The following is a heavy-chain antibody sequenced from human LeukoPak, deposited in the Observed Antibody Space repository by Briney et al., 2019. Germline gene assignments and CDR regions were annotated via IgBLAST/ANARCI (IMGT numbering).Heavy chain of an antibody. CDR1: GGSFSGYY. J-gene: IGHJ6*02. Sequence: SETLSLTCAVYGGSFSGYYWSWIRQPPGKGLEWIGEINHSGSTNYNPSLKSRVTISVDTSRNQFSLKLSSVTAADTAVYYCARVNCYDSSGYFYYYYGMDVWGQGTTVTVSS. CDR3: ARVNCYDSSGYFYYYYGMDV. V-gene: IGHV4-34*01. D-gene: IGHD3-22*01. CDR2: INHSGST.